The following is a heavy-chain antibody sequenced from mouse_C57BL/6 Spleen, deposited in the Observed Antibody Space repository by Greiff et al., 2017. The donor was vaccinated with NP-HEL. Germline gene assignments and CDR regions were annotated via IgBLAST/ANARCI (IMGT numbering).Heavy chain of an antibody. CDR1: GYTFTSYW. V-gene: IGHV1-53*01. CDR3: SAVDGCYEGAWFAY. D-gene: IGHD2-3*01. Sequence: VQLQQPGTELVKPGASVKLSCKASGYTFTSYWMHWVKQRPGQGLEWIGNINPSNGGTNYNEKFKSKATLTVDKSSSTAYMQLSRLTSEDSAVSYGSAVDGCYEGAWFAYWGQGTLVTVSA. CDR2: INPSNGGT. J-gene: IGHJ3*01.